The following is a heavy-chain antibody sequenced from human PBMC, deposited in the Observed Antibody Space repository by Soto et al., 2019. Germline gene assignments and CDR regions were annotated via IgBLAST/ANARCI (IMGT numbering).Heavy chain of an antibody. V-gene: IGHV3-23*01. J-gene: IGHJ5*02. D-gene: IGHD6-6*01. CDR1: GFTFSSYA. Sequence: EVQLLESGGGLVQPGGSLRLSCAASGFTFSSYAMSWVRQAPGKGLEWVSAISGSGGSTYYADSVKGRFTISRDNSKNTLYLRMNSLRAEDTAVYYCAKDRIAARRGLLGGWFDPWGQGTLVTVSS. CDR2: ISGSGGST. CDR3: AKDRIAARRGLLGGWFDP.